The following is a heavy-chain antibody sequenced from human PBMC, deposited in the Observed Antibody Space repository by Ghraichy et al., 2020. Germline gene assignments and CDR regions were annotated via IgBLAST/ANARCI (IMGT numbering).Heavy chain of an antibody. J-gene: IGHJ5*02. Sequence: SETLSLTCTVSGGSISSSSYYWGWIRQPPGKGLEWIGSIYYSGSTYYNPSLKSRVTISVDTSKNQFSLKLSSVTAADTAVYYCARHLIAAAGIPYNWFDPWGQGTLVTVSS. D-gene: IGHD6-13*01. CDR3: ARHLIAAAGIPYNWFDP. CDR2: IYYSGST. V-gene: IGHV4-39*01. CDR1: GGSISSSSYY.